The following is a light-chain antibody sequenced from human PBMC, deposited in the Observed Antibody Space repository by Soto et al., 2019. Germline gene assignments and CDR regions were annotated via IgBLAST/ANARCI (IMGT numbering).Light chain of an antibody. CDR2: EVS. CDR1: SSDIGSYNF. CDR3: SSYTSSTTSG. Sequence: QSVQTQTASVSGSPGQWITISCTGTSSDIGSYNFVSWNQQHPGKAPKLIIYEVSNRPSGISNRFSGSKSDNTASLTISGLQAEDEADYYCSSYTSSTTSGFGIGTKVTVL. V-gene: IGLV2-14*01. J-gene: IGLJ1*01.